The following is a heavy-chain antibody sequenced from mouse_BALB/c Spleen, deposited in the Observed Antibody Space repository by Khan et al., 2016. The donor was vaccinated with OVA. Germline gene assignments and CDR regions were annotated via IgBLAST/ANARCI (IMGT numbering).Heavy chain of an antibody. CDR1: GYTFTSYW. CDR2: TNPTNGRT. Sequence: QVQLQQSGAELVKAGASVKMSCKASGYTFTSYWMHWVKQRLGQGLEWFAETNPTNGRTYYNEKFKSKATLTVDKSSSTAYMLLSGPTFEDSAVYYCASIKKIGATYFDCGGQGTTLTVSS. J-gene: IGHJ2*01. V-gene: IGHV1S81*02. D-gene: IGHD1-1*01. CDR3: ASIKKIGATYFDC.